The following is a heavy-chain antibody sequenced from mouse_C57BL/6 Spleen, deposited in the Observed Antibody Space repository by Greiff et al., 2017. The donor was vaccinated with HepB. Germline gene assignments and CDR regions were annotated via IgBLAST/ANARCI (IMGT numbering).Heavy chain of an antibody. CDR3: AREEYYYGSSRKTYWYFDV. Sequence: EVQLQQSGPELVKPGASVKIPCKASGYTFTDYNMDWVKQSHGKSLEWIGDINPNNGGTSYNQKFKGKATLTVNKSSSTAYMELRSLTSEDAAVYYCAREEYYYGSSRKTYWYFDVWGTGTTVTVSS. V-gene: IGHV1-22*01. D-gene: IGHD1-1*01. J-gene: IGHJ1*03. CDR2: INPNNGGT. CDR1: GYTFTDYN.